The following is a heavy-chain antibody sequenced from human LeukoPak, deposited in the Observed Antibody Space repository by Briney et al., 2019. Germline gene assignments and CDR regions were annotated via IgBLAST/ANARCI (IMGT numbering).Heavy chain of an antibody. Sequence: SETLSLTCTGSGGSISSYYWSGIRQPAGKGLEGIGRIYTSGSTNYNPSLKSRGTMSVDTSKTQFSLKLSSVTAADTAVYYCARSYDILTVYFDYWGQGTPVTVSS. CDR2: IYTSGST. CDR3: ARSYDILTVYFDY. V-gene: IGHV4-4*07. CDR1: GGSISSYY. D-gene: IGHD3-9*01. J-gene: IGHJ4*02.